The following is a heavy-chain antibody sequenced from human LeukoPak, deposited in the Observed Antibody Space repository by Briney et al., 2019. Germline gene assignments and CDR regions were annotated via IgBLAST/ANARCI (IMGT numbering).Heavy chain of an antibody. J-gene: IGHJ4*02. Sequence: SETLSLTCTVSGGSISSYYWSWIRQPPGKGLEWIGYIYYSGSTNYNPSLKSRVTISVDTSKNQFSLKLSSVTAADTAVYYCARLGSSWSNAVDYWGQGTLVTVSS. D-gene: IGHD6-13*01. CDR2: IYYSGST. V-gene: IGHV4-59*01. CDR1: GGSISSYY. CDR3: ARLGSSWSNAVDY.